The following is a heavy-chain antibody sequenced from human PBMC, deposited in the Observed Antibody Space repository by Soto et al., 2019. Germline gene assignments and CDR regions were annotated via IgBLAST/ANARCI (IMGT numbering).Heavy chain of an antibody. D-gene: IGHD3-22*01. CDR3: ARLGGYVSVGYYYLWDS. CDR2: INHSGST. CDR1: DGSMNSDSSY. Sequence: QLQLQESGPGLVKPSETLSLTCRVSDGSMNSDSSYWGWIRQPPGKGLEWIGVINHSGSTYHNLSLKGRVTMSVDASRNKFCLKLTSMSAADTAVYYCARLGGYVSVGYYYLWDSWGQGTLVTVSS. J-gene: IGHJ4*02. V-gene: IGHV4-39*01.